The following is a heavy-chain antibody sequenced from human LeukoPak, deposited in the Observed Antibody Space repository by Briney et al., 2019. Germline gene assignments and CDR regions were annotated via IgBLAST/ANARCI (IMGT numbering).Heavy chain of an antibody. CDR2: IYYSGST. V-gene: IGHV4-39*01. J-gene: IGHJ1*01. CDR1: GGSISSSSYY. CDR3: ARGPRITMIVVAQRYFQH. Sequence: SETLSLTCTVSGGSISSSSYYWGWIRQPPGKGLEWIGSIYYSGSTYYNPSLKSRVTISVDTSKNQFSLKLSSVTAADTAVYYCARGPRITMIVVAQRYFQHWGQGTLVTVSS. D-gene: IGHD3-22*01.